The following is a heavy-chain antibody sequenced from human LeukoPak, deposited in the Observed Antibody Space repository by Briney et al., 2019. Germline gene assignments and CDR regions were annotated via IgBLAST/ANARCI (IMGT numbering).Heavy chain of an antibody. V-gene: IGHV1-69*06. CDR2: IIPIFGTA. CDR1: GGTFSSYA. CDR3: ARNYAQRGYYFDY. Sequence: SVKVSCKASGGTFSSYAISWVRQAPGQGLEWMGGIIPIFGTANHAQKFQGRVTITADKSTSTAYMELSSLRSEDTAVYYCARNYAQRGYYFDYWGQGTLVTVSS. J-gene: IGHJ4*02. D-gene: IGHD2-2*01.